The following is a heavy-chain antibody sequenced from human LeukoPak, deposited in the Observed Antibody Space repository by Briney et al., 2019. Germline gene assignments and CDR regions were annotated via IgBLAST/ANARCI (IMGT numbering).Heavy chain of an antibody. CDR1: GFMFSSDG. CDR3: AKAAYSSGWYDYFDY. V-gene: IGHV3-30*02. Sequence: GGSLRLSCAASGFMFSSDGMVWVRQAPGEGLEWVAFIRYDGGEKYYTDSVKGRFTISRDNSKNTLYLQMNSLRAEDTAVYYCAKAAYSSGWYDYFDYWGQGTLVTVSS. D-gene: IGHD6-19*01. CDR2: IRYDGGEK. J-gene: IGHJ4*02.